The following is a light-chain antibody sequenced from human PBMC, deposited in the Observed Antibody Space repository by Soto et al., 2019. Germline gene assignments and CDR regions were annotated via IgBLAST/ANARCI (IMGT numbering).Light chain of an antibody. CDR3: QQRSNWPLT. CDR1: QRVSGGF. V-gene: IGKV3-11*01. CDR2: DAS. Sequence: DIVLTQSPATLSLSPGERATLYCGASQRVSGGFLAWYQQKPGQAPRLLIYDASKRATGIPARFSGSGSGTDFTLTISSLEPEDFAVYHCQQRSNWPLTFGGGTKVDIK. J-gene: IGKJ4*01.